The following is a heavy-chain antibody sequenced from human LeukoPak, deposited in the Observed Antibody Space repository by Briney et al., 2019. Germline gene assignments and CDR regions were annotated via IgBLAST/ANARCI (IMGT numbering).Heavy chain of an antibody. Sequence: PGGSLRLSCAASGFTFSSYSMNWVRQAPGKGLEWVSYNSSSSSTIYYADSVKGRFTISRDNAKNSLYLQMNSLRAEDTAVYYCARNPDSSSWYPTRYYYGMDVWGQGTTVTVSS. CDR1: GFTFSSYS. V-gene: IGHV3-48*01. D-gene: IGHD6-13*01. J-gene: IGHJ6*02. CDR3: ARNPDSSSWYPTRYYYGMDV. CDR2: NSSSSSTI.